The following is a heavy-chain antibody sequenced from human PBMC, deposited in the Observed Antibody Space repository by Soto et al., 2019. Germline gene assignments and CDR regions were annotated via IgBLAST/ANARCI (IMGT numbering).Heavy chain of an antibody. Sequence: SETLSLTCAVSGGSFTSNNWWTWVRQPPGQGLEWIGEIYRTGSTNYNPSLKGRVTISLDKSENQFSLKVTSLTAADTAVYYCASRDPGTSVDYWGQGTLVTVSS. CDR2: IYRTGST. J-gene: IGHJ4*02. CDR3: ASRDPGTSVDY. D-gene: IGHD1-7*01. CDR1: GGSFTSNNW. V-gene: IGHV4-4*02.